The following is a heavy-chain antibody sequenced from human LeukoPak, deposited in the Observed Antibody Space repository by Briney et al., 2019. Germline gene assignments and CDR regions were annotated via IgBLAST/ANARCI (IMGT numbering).Heavy chain of an antibody. J-gene: IGHJ6*03. Sequence: GGSLRLSCTASGFTFGEYPMSWVRQAPGTGLEWVGFIGSKACGGTTEYAASVKGRFAISRDDSKSIAYLQMNSLKTEDTAVYYCTRGFGNYVDYYYMDVWGKGTTVTVSS. D-gene: IGHD4-11*01. CDR2: IGSKACGGTT. CDR1: GFTFGEYP. V-gene: IGHV3-49*04. CDR3: TRGFGNYVDYYYMDV.